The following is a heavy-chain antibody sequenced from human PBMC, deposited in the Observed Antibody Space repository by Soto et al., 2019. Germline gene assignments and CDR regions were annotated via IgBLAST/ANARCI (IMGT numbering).Heavy chain of an antibody. CDR1: GFAISRGYY. D-gene: IGHD1-1*01. CDR2: IYPSVSS. Sequence: PSETLSLTCNVSGFAISRGYYWSWVRQSPGKGLEWIGSIYPSVSSYHNPSLETRLTLSIDTSKNQFTLKLASVTAADTALYYCAREKVGTTFFDSWGKGIQVTVSS. V-gene: IGHV4-38-2*02. J-gene: IGHJ4*02. CDR3: AREKVGTTFFDS.